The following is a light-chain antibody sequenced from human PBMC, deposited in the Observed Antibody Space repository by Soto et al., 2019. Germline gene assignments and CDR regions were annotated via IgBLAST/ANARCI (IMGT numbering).Light chain of an antibody. CDR3: QHYNSYSEA. Sequence: DIQMTQSPSTLSGSVGDRVTITCRASQTISSWLAWYQQKPGKAPKLLIYKASTLKSGVPSRFSGSGSGTEFNLTISSLQPDDFATYYCQHYNSYSEAFGQGTKVDSK. J-gene: IGKJ1*01. CDR2: KAS. V-gene: IGKV1-5*03. CDR1: QTISSW.